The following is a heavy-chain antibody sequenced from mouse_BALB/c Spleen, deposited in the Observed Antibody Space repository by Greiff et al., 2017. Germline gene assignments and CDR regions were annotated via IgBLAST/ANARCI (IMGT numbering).Heavy chain of an antibody. Sequence: EVKVVESGGGLVQPGGSLKLSCAASGFTFSSYTMSWVRQTPEKRLEWVAYISNGGGSTYYPDTVKGRFTISRDNAKNTLYLQMSSLTSEDTAMYYCGRRVYYGDRARYFDVWGAGTTVTVSS. V-gene: IGHV5-12-2*01. D-gene: IGHD2-13*01. J-gene: IGHJ1*01. CDR3: GRRVYYGDRARYFDV. CDR1: GFTFSSYT. CDR2: ISNGGGST.